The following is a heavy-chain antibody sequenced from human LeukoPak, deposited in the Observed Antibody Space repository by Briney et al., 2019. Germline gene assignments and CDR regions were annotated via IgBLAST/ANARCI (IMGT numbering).Heavy chain of an antibody. V-gene: IGHV3-7*04. CDR1: EFTLSNYW. CDR2: IKQDGSEK. D-gene: IGHD2-15*01. CDR3: ARDRYCSGGSCYSDY. J-gene: IGHJ4*02. Sequence: GGSLRLSCAASEFTLSNYWMSWVRQAPGKGLEWVANIKQDGSEKDYVDSMKGRFTISRDNAKNSLFLQMNSLRAEDTAVYYCARDRYCSGGSCYSDYWGQGMLVIVSS.